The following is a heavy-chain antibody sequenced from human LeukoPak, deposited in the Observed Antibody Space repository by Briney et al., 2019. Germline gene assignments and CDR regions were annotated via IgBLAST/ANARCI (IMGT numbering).Heavy chain of an antibody. CDR2: IIPIFGTA. CDR1: GGTFSSYA. J-gene: IGHJ3*02. Sequence: SVKVSCKASGGTFSSYAISWVRQAPGQGLEWMGGIIPIFGTANYAQKFQGRVTITADESTSTAYMELSSLRSEDTAVYYCARDRGIFGVVIMGHAFDIWGQGTMVTVSS. D-gene: IGHD3-3*01. CDR3: ARDRGIFGVVIMGHAFDI. V-gene: IGHV1-69*13.